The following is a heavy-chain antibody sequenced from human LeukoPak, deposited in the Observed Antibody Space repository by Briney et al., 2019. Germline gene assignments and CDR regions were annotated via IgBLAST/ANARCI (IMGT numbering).Heavy chain of an antibody. D-gene: IGHD2-21*02. Sequence: GGSLRLSCAASGFTFSSYSMNWVRQAPGKRLEWVSSISSSSSYIYYADSVKGRFTISRDNAKNSLYLQMNSLRAEDTAVYYCARANIVVVTAILDYWGQGTLVTVSS. CDR3: ARANIVVVTAILDY. V-gene: IGHV3-21*01. J-gene: IGHJ4*02. CDR1: GFTFSSYS. CDR2: ISSSSSYI.